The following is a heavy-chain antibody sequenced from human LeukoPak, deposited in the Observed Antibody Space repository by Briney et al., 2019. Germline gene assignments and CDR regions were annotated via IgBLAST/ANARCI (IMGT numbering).Heavy chain of an antibody. Sequence: GGSLRLSCAASGFTFSNYGMHWVRQVPGKGLEWVAAIWFDGIRKYYADSVKGRFTISRDNSKNTVYLQMNSLRAEDTAVYYCAKDRGFSFASGSSELDYWGQGTQVTVSS. CDR3: AKDRGFSFASGSSELDY. CDR2: IWFDGIRK. V-gene: IGHV3-33*03. CDR1: GFTFSNYG. J-gene: IGHJ4*02. D-gene: IGHD3-10*01.